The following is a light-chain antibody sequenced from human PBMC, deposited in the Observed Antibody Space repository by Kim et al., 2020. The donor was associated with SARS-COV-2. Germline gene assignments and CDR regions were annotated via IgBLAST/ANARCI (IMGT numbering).Light chain of an antibody. Sequence: SPGDIATLSCRASQSISSNYIAWYQKKPGQAPRLVIYDAFSRATGVPDRFSGSGSGTDFTLTISRLEPEDFAVYHCQQYGSAPPTFGQGTRLEIK. CDR1: QSISSNY. J-gene: IGKJ5*01. CDR2: DAF. V-gene: IGKV3-20*01. CDR3: QQYGSAPPT.